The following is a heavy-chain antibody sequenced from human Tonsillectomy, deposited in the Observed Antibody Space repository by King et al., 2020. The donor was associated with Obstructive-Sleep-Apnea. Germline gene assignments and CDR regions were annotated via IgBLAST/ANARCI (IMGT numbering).Heavy chain of an antibody. V-gene: IGHV1-69*04. CDR2: IIPILGIA. CDR3: ARPIGGSSCYAFDI. Sequence: QDQLVQSGAEVKKPGSSVKVSCKASGGTFSSYAISWVRQAPGQGLEWMGRIIPILGIANYAQKFQGRVTITADKSTSTAYMELSSLRSEDTAVYYCARPIGGSSCYAFDIWGQGTMVTVSS. CDR1: GGTFSSYA. J-gene: IGHJ3*02. D-gene: IGHD3-22*01.